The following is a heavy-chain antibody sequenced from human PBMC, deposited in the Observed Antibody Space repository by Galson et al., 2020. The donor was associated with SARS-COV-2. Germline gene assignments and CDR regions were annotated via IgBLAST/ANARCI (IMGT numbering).Heavy chain of an antibody. J-gene: IGHJ5*02. CDR1: GYTFSNYY. CDR3: ARNAYGRNSGISWFDP. CDR2: IDPSGGKT. Sequence: ASVKVSCTTSGYTFSNYYMYWVRQAPGQGLEWMGIIDPSGGKTRYAQKFQGRVTMTRDMSTTTVHMELNSLKSEDTAVYYCARNAYGRNSGISWFDPWGQGTLFTVSS. V-gene: IGHV1-46*01. D-gene: IGHD4-17*01.